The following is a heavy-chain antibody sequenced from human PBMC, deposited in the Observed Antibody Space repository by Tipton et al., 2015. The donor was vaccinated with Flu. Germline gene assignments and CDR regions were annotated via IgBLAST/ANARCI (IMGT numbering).Heavy chain of an antibody. J-gene: IGHJ4*02. Sequence: SLRLSCAASGFNFDDYAMHWVRQAPGKGLEWVSSVSWNSGLIGYADSVKGRFTISRDNSKNTLYLQMNSLRAEDSAVYYCAKVIPELVAGLDYWGQGTLVTVSS. CDR2: VSWNSGLI. D-gene: IGHD6-19*01. CDR3: AKVIPELVAGLDY. CDR1: GFNFDDYA. V-gene: IGHV3-9*01.